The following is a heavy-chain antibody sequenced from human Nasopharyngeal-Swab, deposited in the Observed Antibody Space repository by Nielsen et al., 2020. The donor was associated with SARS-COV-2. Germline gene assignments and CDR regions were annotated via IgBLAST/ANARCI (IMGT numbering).Heavy chain of an antibody. CDR1: GYTFTSYA. D-gene: IGHD3-9*01. CDR2: INTNTGNP. J-gene: IGHJ6*02. V-gene: IGHV7-4-1*02. Sequence: ASVKVSCKASGYTFTSYAMHWVRQAPGQGLEWMGWINTNTGNPTYAQGFTGRFVFSLDTSVSTAYLQISSLKAEDTAVYYCARDLRSFDWTNYYYGMDVWGQGTTVTVSS. CDR3: ARDLRSFDWTNYYYGMDV.